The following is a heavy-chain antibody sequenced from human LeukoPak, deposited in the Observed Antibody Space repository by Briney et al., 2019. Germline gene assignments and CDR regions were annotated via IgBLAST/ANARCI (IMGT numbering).Heavy chain of an antibody. CDR1: GCSISSYY. CDR3: ARYGRAVAGTDWFDP. J-gene: IGHJ5*02. CDR2: IYTSGST. D-gene: IGHD6-19*01. V-gene: IGHV4-4*09. Sequence: SETLSLTCTVSGCSISSYYWSWIRQPPGKGLEWIGYIYTSGSTNYNPSLKSRVTISVDTSKNQFSLKLSSVTAADTAVYYCARYGRAVAGTDWFDPWGQGTLVTVSS.